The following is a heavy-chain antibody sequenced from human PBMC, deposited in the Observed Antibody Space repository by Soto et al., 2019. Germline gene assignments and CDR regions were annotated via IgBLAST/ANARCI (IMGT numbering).Heavy chain of an antibody. CDR3: ARDHDSYEAKKFVY. CDR2: IIPIFGTA. D-gene: IGHD5-18*01. V-gene: IGHV1-69*13. J-gene: IGHJ4*02. CDR1: GGTFSSYA. Sequence: SVKVSCKASGGTFSSYAISWVRQAPGQGLEWMGGIIPIFGTANYAQKFQGRVTITADESTSTAYMELSSLRSEDTAVYYCARDHDSYEAKKFVYWGQGTMVSVYS.